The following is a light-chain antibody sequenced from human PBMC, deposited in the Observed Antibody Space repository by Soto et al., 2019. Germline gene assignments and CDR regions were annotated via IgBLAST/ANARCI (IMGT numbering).Light chain of an antibody. CDR1: QTIAMY. Sequence: DIQMTQSPSSLSASVGDRVTITCRASQTIAMYVNWFQQKPGKAPKPLIYTTSSLQSGVPPRFSGSGSETDFTLTISRLQPEDSETYYCQQSFTTPYTFGQGTKLEIK. V-gene: IGKV1-39*01. CDR3: QQSFTTPYT. CDR2: TTS. J-gene: IGKJ2*01.